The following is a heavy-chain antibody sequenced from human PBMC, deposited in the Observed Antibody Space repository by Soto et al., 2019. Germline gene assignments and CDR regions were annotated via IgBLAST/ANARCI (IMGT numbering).Heavy chain of an antibody. CDR3: AGGNALGI. D-gene: IGHD3-16*01. Sequence: GASVKVSCKASGGTFSSFAINWVRQAPGQGPEWMGGTIPILGTANYAQKFQGRVTIIADETTNTASLELTSLRSEDTAVYYCAGGNALGIWGQGTTVTVSS. J-gene: IGHJ6*02. V-gene: IGHV1-69*13. CDR1: GGTFSSFA. CDR2: TIPILGTA.